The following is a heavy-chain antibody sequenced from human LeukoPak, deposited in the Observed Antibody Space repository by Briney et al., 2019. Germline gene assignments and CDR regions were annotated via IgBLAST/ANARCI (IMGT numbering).Heavy chain of an antibody. J-gene: IGHJ4*02. D-gene: IGHD1-7*01. CDR1: GFTFSSYG. V-gene: IGHV3-30*03. CDR2: ISYDGSNK. Sequence: GRSLRLSFAASGFTFSSYGMHWVRQAPGKELEWVAVISYDGSNKYYADSVKGRFTISRDNSKNTLYLQMNSLRAEDTAVYYCTTDELELRTHWGQGTLVTVSS. CDR3: TTDELELRTH.